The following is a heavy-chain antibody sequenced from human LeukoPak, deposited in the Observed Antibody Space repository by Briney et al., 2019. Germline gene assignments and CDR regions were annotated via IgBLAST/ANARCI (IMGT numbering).Heavy chain of an antibody. J-gene: IGHJ4*02. CDR2: ISHSGSS. CDR1: GGYISSYF. CDR3: ARDGYYYDGSFEY. Sequence: SETLSLTCIDSGGYISSYFWAWIRQPPGKGLEWIGSISHSGSSYSKPSLKSRVIISVDTSNNQFSLKLTSVTAADTATYYCARDGYYYDGSFEYWGQGIRVAVSS. D-gene: IGHD3-22*01. V-gene: IGHV4-38-2*02.